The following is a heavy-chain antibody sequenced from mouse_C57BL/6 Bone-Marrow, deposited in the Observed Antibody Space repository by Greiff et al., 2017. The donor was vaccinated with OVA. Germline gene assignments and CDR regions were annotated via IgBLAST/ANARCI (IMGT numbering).Heavy chain of an antibody. CDR2: IDPSDSYT. D-gene: IGHD1-1*01. V-gene: IGHV1-69*01. J-gene: IGHJ1*03. CDR1: GYTFTSYW. CDR3: ARGDGSRNWYFDV. Sequence: QVQLQQPGAELVMPGASVKLSCKASGYTFTSYWMHWVKQRPGQGLEWIGEIDPSDSYTNYNQKFKGKSTLTVDKSSSTAYMQLSSLTSEDSAVYDCARGDGSRNWYFDVWGTGTTVTVSS.